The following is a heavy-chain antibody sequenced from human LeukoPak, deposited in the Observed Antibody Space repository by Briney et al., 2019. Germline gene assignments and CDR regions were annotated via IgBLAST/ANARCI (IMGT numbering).Heavy chain of an antibody. CDR1: GLTFSNYF. Sequence: GGSLRLSCTASGLTFSNYFMHWVRQVPGEGPVWVSRITGDGSSTSYADSVKGRFTISRDNAKNTLYLQMNSLRAEDTALYYCVRLYAYWGQGTLVTVSS. V-gene: IGHV3-74*01. J-gene: IGHJ4*02. CDR2: ITGDGSST. D-gene: IGHD2/OR15-2a*01. CDR3: VRLYAY.